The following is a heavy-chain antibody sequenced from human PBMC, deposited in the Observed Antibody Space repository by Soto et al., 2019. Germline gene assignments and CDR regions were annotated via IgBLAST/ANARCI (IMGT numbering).Heavy chain of an antibody. CDR1: GYTFTSYY. J-gene: IGHJ6*02. Sequence: ASVKVFCKASGYTFTSYYMHWVRQAPGQGLEWMGIINPSGGSTSYAQKFQGRVTMTRDTSTSTVYMELSSLRSEDTAVYYCARVKIIQLWDYGMDVWGQGTTVTVSS. D-gene: IGHD5-18*01. CDR2: INPSGGST. V-gene: IGHV1-46*01. CDR3: ARVKIIQLWDYGMDV.